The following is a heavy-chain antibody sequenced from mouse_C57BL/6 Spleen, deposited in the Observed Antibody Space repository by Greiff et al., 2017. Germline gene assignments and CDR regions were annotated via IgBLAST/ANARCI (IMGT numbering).Heavy chain of an antibody. D-gene: IGHD3-2*02. Sequence: QVQLQQSGAELVKPGASVKISCKASGYAFRSYWLTWVKQRPGKGLEWIGQIYPGDGDTNYNGKFKGKATLTADKSSSTAYMQLSSLTSEDSAVYFCAKDSSGQRAMDYWGQGTSVTVSS. CDR1: GYAFRSYW. CDR2: IYPGDGDT. J-gene: IGHJ4*01. CDR3: AKDSSGQRAMDY. V-gene: IGHV1-80*01.